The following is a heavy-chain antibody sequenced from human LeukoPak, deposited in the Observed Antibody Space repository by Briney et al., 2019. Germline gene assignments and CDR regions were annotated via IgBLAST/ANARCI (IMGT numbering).Heavy chain of an antibody. CDR3: ARTYYDILTGYYTTYYFDY. CDR1: GGSISSTSYF. Sequence: SETLSLTCTVSGGSISSTSYFWGWIRQPPGKGLEWIGSIYYSGSTYYDPSLKSRVTISVDTSKNQFSLKLSSVTAADTAVYYCARTYYDILTGYYTTYYFDYWGQGTLVTVSS. D-gene: IGHD3-9*01. J-gene: IGHJ4*02. CDR2: IYYSGST. V-gene: IGHV4-39*07.